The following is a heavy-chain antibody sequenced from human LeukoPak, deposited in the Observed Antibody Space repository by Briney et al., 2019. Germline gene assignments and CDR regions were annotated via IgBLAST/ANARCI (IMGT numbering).Heavy chain of an antibody. CDR1: GFTFSSYA. J-gene: IGHJ4*02. CDR2: ISGSGGST. CDR3: HYDFWSGYYNRFDY. D-gene: IGHD3-3*01. V-gene: IGHV3-23*01. Sequence: GGSLRLSCAASGFTFSSYAMSWVRQAPGKGLEWVSAISGSGGSTYYADSVKGRFTISRDNSKNTLYLQMNSLRAEDTAVYYCHYDFWSGYYNRFDYWGQGTLVTVSS.